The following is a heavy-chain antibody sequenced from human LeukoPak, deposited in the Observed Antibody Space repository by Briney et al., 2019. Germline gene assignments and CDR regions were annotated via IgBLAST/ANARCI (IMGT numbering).Heavy chain of an antibody. CDR2: IKEDGTEK. J-gene: IGHJ6*03. Sequence: GGSLRLSCAASGFSFSTYWMSWVRQAPGKGLEWVANIKEDGTEKYYVGSVKGRFTISRDNAKKSLYLQMNSLRDDDTAVYFCARSPAGDAWPPAYYMDVWGKGTTVTASS. CDR1: GFSFSTYW. CDR3: ARSPAGDAWPPAYYMDV. D-gene: IGHD3-10*01. V-gene: IGHV3-7*01.